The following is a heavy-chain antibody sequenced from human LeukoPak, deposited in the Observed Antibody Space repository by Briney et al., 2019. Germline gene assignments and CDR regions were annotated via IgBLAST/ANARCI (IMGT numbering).Heavy chain of an antibody. Sequence: PSETLSLTCAVYGGSFSGYYWSWIRQPPGKGLEWIGEINHSGSINYNPSLKSRVTISVDTSKNQFSLKLSSVTAADTAVYYCARRGRLWSPYYWGQGTLVTVSS. CDR1: GGSFSGYY. V-gene: IGHV4-34*01. D-gene: IGHD3-16*01. CDR3: ARRGRLWSPYY. CDR2: INHSGSI. J-gene: IGHJ4*02.